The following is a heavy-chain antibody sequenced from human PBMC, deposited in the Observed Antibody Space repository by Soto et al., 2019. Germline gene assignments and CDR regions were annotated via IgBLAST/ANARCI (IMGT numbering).Heavy chain of an antibody. V-gene: IGHV4-34*02. Sequence: QVHLQQWGAELLKPSETLSLTCAVFGGSFSGYYWNWIRQPPGKGLEWIGEINHSGSTNYYWSLXSRVTISVGTXXNXSXXKLSSVTAADTAVYYCARSRYYDSSGYRALDAFDIWGQGTMVTVSS. J-gene: IGHJ3*02. D-gene: IGHD3-22*01. CDR1: GGSFSGYY. CDR2: INHSGST. CDR3: ARSRYYDSSGYRALDAFDI.